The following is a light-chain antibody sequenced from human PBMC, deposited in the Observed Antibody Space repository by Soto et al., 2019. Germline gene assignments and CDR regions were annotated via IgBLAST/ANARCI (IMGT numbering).Light chain of an antibody. J-gene: IGKJ1*01. CDR1: QSISIY. CDR2: CAA. Sequence: IQRPQSTSSLSASVGDRVTITCLASQSISIYLDWYQLKPGKAPNLLMYCAAYLKSGVPTRFSGSGSGTDFTLTISSLQPEDFATYYCQQYNSYAWTFGQGAKVDNK. CDR3: QQYNSYAWT. V-gene: IGKV1-39*01.